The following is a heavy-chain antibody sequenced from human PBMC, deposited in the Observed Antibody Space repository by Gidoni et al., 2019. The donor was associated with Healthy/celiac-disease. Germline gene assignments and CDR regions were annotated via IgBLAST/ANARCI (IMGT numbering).Heavy chain of an antibody. J-gene: IGHJ3*02. Sequence: QVTVKEAGPVLVKSTETLTLTCTVTGFSFCSARRGVRWIRQPPGKALEWLAPTFSNDGKSYSTSLKSRLTISKDPSKCQVVLTMAHMDPVDTATYYCARMVYYYDSSGYYYVLDAFDIWSQGTMVTVSS. CDR3: ARMVYYYDSSGYYYVLDAFDI. D-gene: IGHD3-22*01. V-gene: IGHV2-26*01. CDR2: TFSNDGK. CDR1: GFSFCSARRG.